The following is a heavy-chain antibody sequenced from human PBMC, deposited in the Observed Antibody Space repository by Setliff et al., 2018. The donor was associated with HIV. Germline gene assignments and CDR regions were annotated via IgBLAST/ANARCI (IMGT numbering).Heavy chain of an antibody. D-gene: IGHD6-13*01. V-gene: IGHV4-39*01. Sequence: SETLSLTCTVSGGSISSSSYYWGWIRQPPGKGLQWIGSIYYRGSTYYNPSPKSRVTISVDTSKNQFSLKLRSVTAADTALYYCARGRYRSRWYASDHYYIDVWGEGTTVTVSS. CDR3: ARGRYRSRWYASDHYYIDV. J-gene: IGHJ6*03. CDR2: IYYRGST. CDR1: GGSISSSSYY.